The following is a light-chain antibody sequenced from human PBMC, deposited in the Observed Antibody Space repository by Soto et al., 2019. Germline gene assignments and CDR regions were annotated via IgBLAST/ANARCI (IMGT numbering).Light chain of an antibody. CDR3: QQYKTSLLT. V-gene: IGKV1-5*01. CDR2: DAS. Sequence: EIQRTRWPSTLSASVGDRVTISCGASQSVDSWLAWYQQKPGKAPKLLMYDASSLESGVSSRFSGSGSGTEFTLIISSLQPDDFATYYCQQYKTSLLTFGGGTKV. J-gene: IGKJ4*01. CDR1: QSVDSW.